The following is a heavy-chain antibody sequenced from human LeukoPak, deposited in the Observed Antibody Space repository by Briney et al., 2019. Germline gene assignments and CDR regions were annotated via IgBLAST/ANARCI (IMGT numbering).Heavy chain of an antibody. Sequence: GESLKISCKGSGYSFTSYWIGWVRQMPGKGLEWMGIIYPGDSDTRYSPSFQSQVTISADKSISTAYLQWSSLKASDTAMYYCARRYCSGGSCYGAGYYFDYWGQGTLVTVSS. CDR2: IYPGDSDT. J-gene: IGHJ4*02. D-gene: IGHD2-15*01. CDR1: GYSFTSYW. V-gene: IGHV5-51*01. CDR3: ARRYCSGGSCYGAGYYFDY.